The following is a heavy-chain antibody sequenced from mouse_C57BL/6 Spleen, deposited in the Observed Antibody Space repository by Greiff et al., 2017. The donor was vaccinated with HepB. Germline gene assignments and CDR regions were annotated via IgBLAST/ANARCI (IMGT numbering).Heavy chain of an antibody. Sequence: VKLQESGAELVRPGASVTLSCKASGYTFTDYEMHWVKQTPVHGLEWIGAIDPETGGTAYNQKFKGKAILTADKSSSTAYMELRSLTSEDSAVYYCTRITEGYFDVWGTGTTVTVSS. CDR1: GYTFTDYE. V-gene: IGHV1-15*01. CDR3: TRITEGYFDV. CDR2: IDPETGGT. J-gene: IGHJ1*03. D-gene: IGHD2-4*01.